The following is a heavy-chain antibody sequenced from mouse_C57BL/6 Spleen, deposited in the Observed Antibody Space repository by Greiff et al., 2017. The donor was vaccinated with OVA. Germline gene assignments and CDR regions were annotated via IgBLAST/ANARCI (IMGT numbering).Heavy chain of an antibody. CDR1: GFTFSDFY. D-gene: IGHD2-12*01. J-gene: IGHJ3*01. Sequence: EVMLVESGGGLVQSGRSLRLSCATSGFTFSDFYMEWVRQAPGKGLEWIAASRNKANDYTTEYSASVKGRFIVSRDTSQSILYLQMNALRAEDTAIYYCARDDLRRGFAYWGQGTLVTVSA. CDR3: ARDDLRRGFAY. CDR2: SRNKANDYTT. V-gene: IGHV7-1*01.